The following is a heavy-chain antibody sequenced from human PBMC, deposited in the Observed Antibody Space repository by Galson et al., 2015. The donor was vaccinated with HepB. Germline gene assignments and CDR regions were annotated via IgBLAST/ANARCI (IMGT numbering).Heavy chain of an antibody. V-gene: IGHV3-30-3*01. D-gene: IGHD2-2*01. J-gene: IGHJ4*02. CDR2: ISYDGSNK. CDR1: GFTFSSYA. Sequence: SLRLSCAASGFTFSSYAMHWVRQAPGKGLEWVAVISYDGSNKYYADSVKGRFTISRDNSKNTLYLQMNSLRAEDTAVYYCASNYCSSTSCSLYWGQGTLVTVSS. CDR3: ASNYCSSTSCSLY.